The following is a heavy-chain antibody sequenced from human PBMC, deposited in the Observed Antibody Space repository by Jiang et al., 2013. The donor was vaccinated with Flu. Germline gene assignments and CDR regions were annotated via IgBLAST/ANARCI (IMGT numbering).Heavy chain of an antibody. Sequence: TLSLTCAVYGGSVQWLLLELDPPAPGKGLEWIGEINHSGSTNYNPSLKSRVTISVDTSKNQFSLKLSSVTAADTAVYYCARGLDYYDSSGYYYDYWGQGTLVTVSS. CDR3: ARGLDYYDSSGYYYDY. CDR2: INHSGST. V-gene: IGHV4-34*01. J-gene: IGHJ4*02. D-gene: IGHD3-22*01. CDR1: GGSVQWLL.